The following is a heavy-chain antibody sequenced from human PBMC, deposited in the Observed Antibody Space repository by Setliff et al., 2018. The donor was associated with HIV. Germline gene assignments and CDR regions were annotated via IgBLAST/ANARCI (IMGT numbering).Heavy chain of an antibody. Sequence: SKTLSLTCTVSGDSINSGNYYWSWIRQPAGKGLEWIGRIYSSGSTNYNPSLKSRVTISVDTSKNHFSLKLSSVTAADTAVYYCARSLVMTATYGMDVWGQGTTVTVSS. D-gene: IGHD2-21*02. J-gene: IGHJ6*02. V-gene: IGHV4-61*02. CDR2: IYSSGST. CDR3: ARSLVMTATYGMDV. CDR1: GDSINSGNYY.